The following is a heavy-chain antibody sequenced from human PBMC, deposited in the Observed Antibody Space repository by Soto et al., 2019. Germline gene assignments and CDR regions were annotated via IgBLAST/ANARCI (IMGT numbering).Heavy chain of an antibody. Sequence: QLQLVQSAAEVKKPGASVRVSCKAYGYPFIKYGISWIRQAPEQGLEWMGWIKVDSGYTNYAQKFQGRVTMTADTSSDTAFMELRSLRLADTAVYFCATSYDTGFDPCGQGTLVSVSS. CDR3: ATSYDTGFDP. CDR1: GYPFIKYG. CDR2: IKVDSGYT. D-gene: IGHD3-9*01. J-gene: IGHJ5*02. V-gene: IGHV1-18*04.